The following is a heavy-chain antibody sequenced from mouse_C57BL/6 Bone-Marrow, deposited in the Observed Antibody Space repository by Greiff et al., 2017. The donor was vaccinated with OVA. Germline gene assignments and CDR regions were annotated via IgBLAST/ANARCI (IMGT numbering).Heavy chain of an antibody. J-gene: IGHJ2*01. Sequence: QVQLQQPGAELVMPGASVKLSCKASGYTFTSYWMHWVKQRPGQGLEWIGEIDPSDSYTNYNQKFKGKSTLTVDTSSSTAYMQLSSLTSEDSAVYYCARESGHYFDYWGQGTTLTGSS. V-gene: IGHV1-69*01. CDR1: GYTFTSYW. D-gene: IGHD3-1*01. CDR3: ARESGHYFDY. CDR2: IDPSDSYT.